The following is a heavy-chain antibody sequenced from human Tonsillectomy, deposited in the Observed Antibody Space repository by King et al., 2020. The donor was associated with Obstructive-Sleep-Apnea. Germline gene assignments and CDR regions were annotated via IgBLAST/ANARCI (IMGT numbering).Heavy chain of an antibody. D-gene: IGHD6-6*01. V-gene: IGHV3-74*01. CDR3: AREYSSSSTFYYYGMDV. Sequence: VQLVESGGGLVQPGGSLRLSCAASGFTFSNYWMHWVRQAPGKGLVWVSRINNDGRSTSYADSVKGRFTISRDNAKNTLYLQMNSLRAEDTAVYYCAREYSSSSTFYYYGMDVWGQGTTVTVSS. J-gene: IGHJ6*02. CDR1: GFTFSNYW. CDR2: INNDGRST.